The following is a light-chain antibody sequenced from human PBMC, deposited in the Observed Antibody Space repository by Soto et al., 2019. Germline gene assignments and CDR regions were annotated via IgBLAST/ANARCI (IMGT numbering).Light chain of an antibody. Sequence: QSVLTQPASVSGSPGQSITISCTGISSDVGSGNVVSWYQHYPGKAPQLIIYEGFKRPSGVSSRFSGSKSGNTASLTISGLQAEDEAEYYCCSHAGRNTYVFGTGTKVTVL. CDR3: CSHAGRNTYV. CDR2: EGF. CDR1: SSDVGSGNV. J-gene: IGLJ1*01. V-gene: IGLV2-23*01.